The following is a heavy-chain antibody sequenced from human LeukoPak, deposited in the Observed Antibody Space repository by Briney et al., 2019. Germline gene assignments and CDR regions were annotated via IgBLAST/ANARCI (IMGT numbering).Heavy chain of an antibody. V-gene: IGHV3-30*02. D-gene: IGHD6-6*01. Sequence: GGSLRLSCAASGFTFSSYGMHWVRQAPGKGLEWVAFIRYDGNNKYYADSVKGRFTISRDNSKNTLYLQMNSLRAEDTAVYYCARGRGSSPGGFPYYFDYWGQGTLVTVSS. CDR2: IRYDGNNK. J-gene: IGHJ4*02. CDR3: ARGRGSSPGGFPYYFDY. CDR1: GFTFSSYG.